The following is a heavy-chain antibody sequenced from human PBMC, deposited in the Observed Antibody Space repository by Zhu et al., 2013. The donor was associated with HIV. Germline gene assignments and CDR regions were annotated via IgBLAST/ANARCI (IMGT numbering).Heavy chain of an antibody. CDR3: AAPGGGAVAGTLDAFDI. Sequence: QVQLVQSGAEVKKPGSSVKVSCKASGGTFSSYAISWVRQAPGQGLEWMGGIIPIFGTANYAQKFQGRVTITADESTSTAYMELSSLRSEDTAVYYCAAPGGGAVAGTLDAFDIWGQGTMVTVSS. J-gene: IGHJ3*02. V-gene: IGHV1-69*01. CDR2: IIPIFGTA. CDR1: GGTFSSYA. D-gene: IGHD6-19*01.